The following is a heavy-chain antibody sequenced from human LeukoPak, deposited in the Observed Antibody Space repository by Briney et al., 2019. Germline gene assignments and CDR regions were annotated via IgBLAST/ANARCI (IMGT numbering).Heavy chain of an antibody. CDR2: INEDGSEK. V-gene: IGHV3-7*01. CDR1: GFTFSSYG. D-gene: IGHD3-16*02. CDR3: ARSTGELSFDY. Sequence: PGGSLRLSCAASGFTFSSYGMSWVRQAPGKGLEWVANINEDGSEKYYVDSVKGRFTISRDNAKNSLYLQMHSLRVEDTAVYYCARSTGELSFDYWGQGTLVTVSS. J-gene: IGHJ4*02.